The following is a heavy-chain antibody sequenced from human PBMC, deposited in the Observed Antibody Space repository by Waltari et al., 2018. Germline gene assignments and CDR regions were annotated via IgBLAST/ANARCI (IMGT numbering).Heavy chain of an antibody. V-gene: IGHV5-51*01. CDR2: IYPGDAEP. CDR1: GYSFTSYW. J-gene: IGHJ4*02. Sequence: EVQLVQSGAEVKKPGESLKISCKGSGYSFTSYWIGWVRQMPGTGLEWMGIIYPGDAEPRYSPACQGQGTISADKAISAADLQWSSRKASDTAMYYCARQGLRDGSGTRWPVQDYWGQGTLVTVSS. D-gene: IGHD3-10*01. CDR3: ARQGLRDGSGTRWPVQDY.